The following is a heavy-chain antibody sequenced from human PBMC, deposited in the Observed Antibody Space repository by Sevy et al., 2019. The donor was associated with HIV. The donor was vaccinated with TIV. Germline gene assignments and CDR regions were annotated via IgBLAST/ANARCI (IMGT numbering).Heavy chain of an antibody. D-gene: IGHD2-2*03. J-gene: IGHJ6*03. CDR1: GYTLTSYY. V-gene: IGHV1-46*01. CDR2: INPNGGST. CDR3: ARSGYCSTARCDYSYHHMDV. Sequence: ASVKVSCKASGYTLTSYYIQWMRQAPGQGLEWMGMINPNGGSTSYAQKFQGRVTMTRETSTATVYMELSSLRSEDTAVYYCARSGYCSTARCDYSYHHMDVWGKGTTVTVSS.